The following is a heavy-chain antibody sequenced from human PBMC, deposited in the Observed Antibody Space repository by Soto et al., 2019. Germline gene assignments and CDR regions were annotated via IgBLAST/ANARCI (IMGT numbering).Heavy chain of an antibody. Sequence: GGSLRLSCAASGFTFSSYEMNWVRQAPGKGLEWVSYISSSGSTIFYADSVKGRFTISRDNAKNSLYLQMNSLRAEDTALYYCAKCMQAYWNYDAHHIWGHGTMVTVSS. CDR3: AKCMQAYWNYDAHHI. V-gene: IGHV3-48*03. J-gene: IGHJ3*02. CDR2: ISSSGSTI. CDR1: GFTFSSYE. D-gene: IGHD1-7*01.